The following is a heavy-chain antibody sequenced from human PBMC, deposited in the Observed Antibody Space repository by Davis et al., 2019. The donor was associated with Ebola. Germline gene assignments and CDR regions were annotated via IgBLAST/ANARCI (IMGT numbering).Heavy chain of an antibody. V-gene: IGHV3-7*01. CDR1: GFTFSSYW. CDR3: VREGGY. CDR2: IEQDGSEK. Sequence: GGSLRLSCAASGFTFSSYWMSWVRQAPGKGLEWVANIEQDGSEKNYVDSVKGRFTISRDNAKNPLHLQMNSLRAEDTAVYFCVREGGYWGQGTLVTVSS. J-gene: IGHJ4*02. D-gene: IGHD3-16*01.